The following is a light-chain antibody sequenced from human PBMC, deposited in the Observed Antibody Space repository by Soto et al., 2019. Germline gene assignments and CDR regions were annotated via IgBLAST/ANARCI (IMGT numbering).Light chain of an antibody. CDR1: QSVSSSY. CDR3: QQTYSNIFT. Sequence: EIVLTQSPCTLSLSPGERATLSCRASQSVSSSYLAWYQQKPGQAPRLLIYGASSRATGIPDRFGGSGSGTDFTLTISRLQPEDFATYYCQQTYSNIFTFDQGTRLEIK. V-gene: IGKV3-20*01. CDR2: GAS. J-gene: IGKJ5*01.